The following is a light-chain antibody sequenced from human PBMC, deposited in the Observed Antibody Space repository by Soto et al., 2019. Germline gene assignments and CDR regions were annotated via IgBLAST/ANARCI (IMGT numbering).Light chain of an antibody. J-gene: IGKJ4*01. CDR2: GAS. CDR3: QQYGGSPRLT. Sequence: EIVLTQSPGTLSLSPGERATLSCRASQSVTSNYLAWYQQKPGLAPRLLVYGASSRATGIPDRFSGSGSGTDFTLTISRLEPEDFAVYYGQQYGGSPRLTFGGGTKVEIK. CDR1: QSVTSNY. V-gene: IGKV3-20*01.